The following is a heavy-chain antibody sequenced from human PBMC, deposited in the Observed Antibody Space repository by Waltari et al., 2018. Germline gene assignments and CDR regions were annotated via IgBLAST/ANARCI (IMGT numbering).Heavy chain of an antibody. V-gene: IGHV3-15*01. CDR1: GFTFSNAW. D-gene: IGHD6-13*01. CDR3: TTAFADSSTGYYFDY. J-gene: IGHJ4*02. CDR2: IKSKTDGGTT. Sequence: EVQLVESGGGLVKPGGSLRLSCAASGFTFSNAWMSWVRQAPGKGLEWVGRIKSKTDGGTTDYAAPVKGRFTISRDDSKNTLYLQMNSLKTEDTAVYYCTTAFADSSTGYYFDYWGQGTLVTVSS.